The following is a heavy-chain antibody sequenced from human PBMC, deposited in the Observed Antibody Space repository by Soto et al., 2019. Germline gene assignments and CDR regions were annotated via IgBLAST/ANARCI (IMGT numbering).Heavy chain of an antibody. CDR1: GYTFTSYG. CDR3: ARGSVDYGDYEGWFDP. V-gene: IGHV1-18*01. Sequence: ASVKVSCKASGYTFTSYGISWVRQAPGQGLEWMGWISAYNGNTNYAQKLQGRVTMTTDTSTSTAYMELRSLRSDDTAVYYCARGSVDYGDYEGWFDPWGQGTLVTVS. D-gene: IGHD4-17*01. J-gene: IGHJ5*02. CDR2: ISAYNGNT.